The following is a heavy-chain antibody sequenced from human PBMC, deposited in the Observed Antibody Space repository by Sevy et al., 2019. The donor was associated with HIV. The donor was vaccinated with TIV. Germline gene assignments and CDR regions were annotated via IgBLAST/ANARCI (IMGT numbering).Heavy chain of an antibody. CDR2: IRSKAYGGTT. Sequence: GGSLRLSCTASGFTFGDYAMSWFRQAPGKGLEWVGFIRSKAYGGTTEYAASVKGRFTISRDDSKSIAYLQMNSLKTEDTAVYYCTRVIAPPIYDFWSGYYFFKTSHYYGMDVWGQGTTVTVSS. CDR3: TRVIAPPIYDFWSGYYFFKTSHYYGMDV. D-gene: IGHD3-3*01. V-gene: IGHV3-49*03. J-gene: IGHJ6*02. CDR1: GFTFGDYA.